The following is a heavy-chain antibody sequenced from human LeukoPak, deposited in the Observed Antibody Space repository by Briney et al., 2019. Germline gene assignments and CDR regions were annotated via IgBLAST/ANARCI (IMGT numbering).Heavy chain of an antibody. V-gene: IGHV3-20*04. D-gene: IGHD3-22*01. CDR2: INWNGGST. Sequence: GGSLRLSCAASGFTFDDYGMSWVRQAPGKGLEWVSGINWNGGSTGYADSVKGRFTISRDNAKNSLYLQMNSLRAEDAALYYCARDLDYYYDSSGYSAPDYYFDYWGQGTLVTVSS. J-gene: IGHJ4*02. CDR1: GFTFDDYG. CDR3: ARDLDYYYDSSGYSAPDYYFDY.